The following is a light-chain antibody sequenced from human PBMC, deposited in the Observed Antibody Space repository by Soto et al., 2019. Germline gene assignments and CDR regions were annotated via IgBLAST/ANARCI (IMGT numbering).Light chain of an antibody. J-gene: IGLJ1*01. CDR1: SSDVGSYNL. CDR3: CSYAGSSTSYV. CDR2: EGS. V-gene: IGLV2-23*01. Sequence: QSVLNQPASVSGSPGQSITISCTGTSSDVGSYNLVSWYQQHPGKAPKLMIYEGSKRPSGVSNRFSGSKSGNTASLTISGLQAEDEADYYCCSYAGSSTSYVFGTGTKVTVL.